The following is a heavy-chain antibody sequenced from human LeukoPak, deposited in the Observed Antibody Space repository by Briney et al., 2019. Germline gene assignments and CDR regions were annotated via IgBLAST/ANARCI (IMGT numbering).Heavy chain of an antibody. D-gene: IGHD2-21*02. Sequence: SETLSLTCTVSGGSISSYYWSWIRQHPGKGLEWIGYIYYSGSTYYNPSLKSRVAISVDTSKNQFSLKLSSVTAADTAVYYCARDGYCGGDCYSGIFDIWGQGTMVTVSS. V-gene: IGHV4-59*06. CDR2: IYYSGST. CDR1: GGSISSYY. J-gene: IGHJ3*02. CDR3: ARDGYCGGDCYSGIFDI.